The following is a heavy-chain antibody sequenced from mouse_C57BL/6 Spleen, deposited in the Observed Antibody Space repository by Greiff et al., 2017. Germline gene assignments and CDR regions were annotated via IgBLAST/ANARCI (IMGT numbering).Heavy chain of an antibody. CDR1: GYTFTDYN. J-gene: IGHJ2*01. CDR3: ARGDYYGSSYGY. D-gene: IGHD1-1*01. V-gene: IGHV1-22*01. CDR2: INPNNGGT. Sequence: EVQLQQSGPELVKPGASVKMSCKASGYTFTDYNMHWVKQSHGKSLEWIGYINPNNGGTSYNQKFKGKATLTVNKSSSTAYMELRSLTSGDSAVYYCARGDYYGSSYGYWGQGTTLTVSS.